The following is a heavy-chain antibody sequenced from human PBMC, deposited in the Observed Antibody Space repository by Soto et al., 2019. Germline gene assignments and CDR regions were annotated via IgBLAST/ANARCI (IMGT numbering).Heavy chain of an antibody. V-gene: IGHV1-69*13. CDR3: ASRGAYSGSYYDWFDP. Sequence: ASVKVSCKASGGTFSSYAISWVRQAPGQGLEWMGGIIPIFGTANYAQKFQGRVTITADESTSTAYMELSSLRSEDTAVYYCASRGAYSGSYYDWFDPWGQGTLVTVPS. J-gene: IGHJ5*02. CDR2: IIPIFGTA. D-gene: IGHD1-26*01. CDR1: GGTFSSYA.